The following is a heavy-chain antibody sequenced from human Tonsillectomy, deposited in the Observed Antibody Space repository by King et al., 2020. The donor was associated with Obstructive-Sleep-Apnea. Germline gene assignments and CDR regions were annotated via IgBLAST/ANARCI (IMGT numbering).Heavy chain of an antibody. D-gene: IGHD6-13*01. Sequence: QVQLVESGAEVKKPGASVKVSCKASGYTFTSYDINWVRQATGQGLEWVGGMNPNSGNTSYAQKFQGRVTMTRNTSISPAYMDLSSPKSEDTAVYYCAFVSDDSSSPCDWFDPWGQGTLVTVSS. CDR3: AFVSDDSSSPCDWFDP. J-gene: IGHJ5*02. CDR1: GYTFTSYD. V-gene: IGHV1-8*01. CDR2: MNPNSGNT.